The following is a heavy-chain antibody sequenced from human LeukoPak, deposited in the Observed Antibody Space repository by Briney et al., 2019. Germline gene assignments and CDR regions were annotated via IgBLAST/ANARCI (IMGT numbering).Heavy chain of an antibody. CDR1: GYTFTCYY. J-gene: IGHJ6*02. CDR3: ARGGELLWFGELLRNYYYYGMDV. CDR2: INPNSGGT. D-gene: IGHD3-10*01. V-gene: IGHV1-2*02. Sequence: ASVKVSCKASGYTFTCYYMHWVRRAPGQGLEWMGWINPNSGGTNYAQKFQGRVTMTRDTSISTAYMELSRLRSDGTAVYYCARGGELLWFGELLRNYYYYGMDVWGQGTTVTVSS.